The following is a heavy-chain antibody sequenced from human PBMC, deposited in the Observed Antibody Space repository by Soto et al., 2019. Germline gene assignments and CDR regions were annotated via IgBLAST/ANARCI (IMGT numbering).Heavy chain of an antibody. J-gene: IGHJ4*02. CDR2: IYSGGST. V-gene: IGHV3-66*01. Sequence: GGSLRLSCAASGFTVSSNYMSWVRQAPGKGLEWVSVIYSGGSTYYADSVKGRFTISRDNSKNTLYLQMNSLRAEDTAVYYCARAYVTIFGVVIPYYFDYWGQGTLVTVSS. CDR3: ARAYVTIFGVVIPYYFDY. D-gene: IGHD3-3*01. CDR1: GFTVSSNY.